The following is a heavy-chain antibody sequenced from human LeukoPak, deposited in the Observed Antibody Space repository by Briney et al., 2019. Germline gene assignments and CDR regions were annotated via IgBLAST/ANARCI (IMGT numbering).Heavy chain of an antibody. V-gene: IGHV3-33*01. D-gene: IGHD1-1*01. CDR1: GFTFNIHG. CDR3: ARNNWNSRTQRWFYFDN. CDR2: IWHDGSNK. Sequence: QPGGSLRLSCAASGFTFNIHGMHWVRQAPGKGLEWVAIIWHDGSNKYYTDSVKGRFTISRDNSENTVYPQMNSLRAEDTAVYYCARNNWNSRTQRWFYFDNWGQGTLVTVSS. J-gene: IGHJ4*02.